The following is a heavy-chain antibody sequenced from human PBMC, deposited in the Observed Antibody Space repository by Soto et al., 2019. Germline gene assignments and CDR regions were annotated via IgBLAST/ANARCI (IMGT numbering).Heavy chain of an antibody. J-gene: IGHJ4*02. Sequence: ASVKVSCKAAGYTFTRSYMHWVRQAPGQGLEWMGMINPSGYSTTYAQKFQARVTMTRDTSTSTVYMELSSLRSEDTAVYYCARYGSSGFDYWGQGTLVTVSS. V-gene: IGHV1-46*03. CDR1: GYTFTRSY. CDR3: ARYGSSGFDY. D-gene: IGHD3-10*01. CDR2: INPSGYST.